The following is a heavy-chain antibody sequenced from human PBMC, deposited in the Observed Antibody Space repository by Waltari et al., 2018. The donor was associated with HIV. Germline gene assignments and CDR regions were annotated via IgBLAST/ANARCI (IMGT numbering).Heavy chain of an antibody. J-gene: IGHJ6*02. V-gene: IGHV4-39*01. CDR1: GGSISSSSYY. Sequence: QLQLQESGPGLVKPSETLSLTCTVSGGSISSSSYYWGWIRQPPGKGLEWIGSIYYSGSTYYNPALKGRVTISVDTSKNQFSLKLSSVTAADTAVYYCASQYYYDSSGYYPYGMDVWGQGTTVTVSS. D-gene: IGHD3-22*01. CDR2: IYYSGST. CDR3: ASQYYYDSSGYYPYGMDV.